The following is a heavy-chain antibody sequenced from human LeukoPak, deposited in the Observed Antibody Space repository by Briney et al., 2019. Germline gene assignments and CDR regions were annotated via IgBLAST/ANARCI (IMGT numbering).Heavy chain of an antibody. J-gene: IGHJ5*02. CDR1: GGTFSSYA. D-gene: IGHD1-26*01. V-gene: IGHV1-69*13. CDR3: ARGVWELLQNWFDP. CDR2: IIPIFGTA. Sequence: GASVKVSCKASGGTFSSYAISWVRQAPGQGLEWMGGIIPIFGTANYAQKFQGRVTITADESTSTAYMELSSLRSEDTAVYYCARGVWELLQNWFDPWGQGTLVTVSS.